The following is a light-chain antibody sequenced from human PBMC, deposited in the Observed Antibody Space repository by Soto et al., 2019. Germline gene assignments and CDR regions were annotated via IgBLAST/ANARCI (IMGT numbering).Light chain of an antibody. CDR2: GAS. CDR3: HHYHNWPMT. CDR1: QSVSSN. J-gene: IGKJ5*01. V-gene: IGKV3-15*01. Sequence: EIVLTQSPGVLSLSPGERATLSCRASQSVSSNLAWYQQKPGQAPRLLIYGASTRATGIPARFSGSESGTEFTLTISSLQSEDFAVYYCHHYHNWPMTFGQGTRLEIK.